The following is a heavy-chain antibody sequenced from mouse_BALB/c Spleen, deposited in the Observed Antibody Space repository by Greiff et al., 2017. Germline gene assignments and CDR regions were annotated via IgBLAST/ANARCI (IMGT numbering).Heavy chain of an antibody. V-gene: IGHV5-17*02. CDR3: ARGGSGRAMDY. J-gene: IGHJ4*01. CDR1: GFTFSSFG. D-gene: IGHD1-1*01. Sequence: EVKLVESGGGLVQPGGSRKLSCAASGFTFSSFGMHWVRQAPEKGLEWVAYISSGSSTIYYADTVKGRFTISRDNPKNTLFLQMTSLRSEDTAMYYCARGGSGRAMDYWGQGTSVTVSS. CDR2: ISSGSSTI.